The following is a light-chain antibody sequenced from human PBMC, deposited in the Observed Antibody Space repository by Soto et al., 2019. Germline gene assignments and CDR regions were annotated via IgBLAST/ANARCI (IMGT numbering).Light chain of an antibody. Sequence: DTQMTQSPSTLSASVGDRVTIICRASQSISTSMAWYQQRPGTAPKLLIYKTSTLESGVPSRFSGSGSGTEFTLTISSLQPDDFATYYCQQYNTYSPTFGQGTKVEVK. CDR2: KTS. J-gene: IGKJ1*01. CDR3: QQYNTYSPT. V-gene: IGKV1-5*03. CDR1: QSISTS.